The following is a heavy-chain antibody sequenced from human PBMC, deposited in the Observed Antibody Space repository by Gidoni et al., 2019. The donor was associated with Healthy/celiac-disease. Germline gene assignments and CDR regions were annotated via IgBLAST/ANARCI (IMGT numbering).Heavy chain of an antibody. CDR2: MYYSGST. CDR1: GGSISSYY. CDR3: ARGAPRGWAKDAFDI. D-gene: IGHD6-19*01. J-gene: IGHJ3*02. V-gene: IGHV4-59*01. Sequence: QVQLQESGPGLVKPSETLSLTCTVSGGSISSYYWSWIRQPPGKGLEWIGYMYYSGSTNYNPSLKSRVTISVDTSKNQFSLKLSSVTAADTAVYYCARGAPRGWAKDAFDIWGQGTMVTVSS.